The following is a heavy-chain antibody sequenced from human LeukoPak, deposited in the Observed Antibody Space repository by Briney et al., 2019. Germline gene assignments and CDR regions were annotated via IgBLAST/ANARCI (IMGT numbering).Heavy chain of an antibody. CDR3: AKPYCSSTSCYWIGLFDY. J-gene: IGHJ4*02. Sequence: QPGGSLRLSCAASGLTFSNNAMKWVRQAPGKGLEWVSVITGDGGTTDYADSVKGRFTISRDNSKNTLYLQMNSLRAEDTAVYYCAKPYCSSTSCYWIGLFDYWGQGALVTVSS. CDR2: ITGDGGTT. V-gene: IGHV3-23*01. CDR1: GLTFSNNA. D-gene: IGHD2-2*01.